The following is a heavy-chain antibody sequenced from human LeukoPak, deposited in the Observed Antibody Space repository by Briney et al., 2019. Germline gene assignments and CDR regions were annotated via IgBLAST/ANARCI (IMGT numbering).Heavy chain of an antibody. D-gene: IGHD3-10*01. CDR1: GYTFSGTGWY. Sequence: GGSVKVSCKASGYTFSGTGWYLYWLRQAPGQGLECMGWIHPNNGDAAYAQKFEGRVAMTRDTSISTAYMELRRLRPDDTAVYFCARDGPAQMVGLDYWGQGTLVTVSS. CDR2: IHPNNGDA. J-gene: IGHJ4*02. CDR3: ARDGPAQMVGLDY. V-gene: IGHV1-2*02.